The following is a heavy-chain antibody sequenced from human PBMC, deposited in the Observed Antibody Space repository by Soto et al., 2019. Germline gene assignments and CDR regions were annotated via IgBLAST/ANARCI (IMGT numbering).Heavy chain of an antibody. Sequence: SETLSLTCAVYGGSFSGYYWSWIRQPPGKGLEWIGEINHSGSTNYNPSLKSRVTISVDTSKNQFSLKLSSMTAADTAVYYCAIGRRIAAGLDYWGQGTLVTVSS. J-gene: IGHJ4*02. V-gene: IGHV4-34*01. D-gene: IGHD6-13*01. CDR2: INHSGST. CDR1: GGSFSGYY. CDR3: AIGRRIAAGLDY.